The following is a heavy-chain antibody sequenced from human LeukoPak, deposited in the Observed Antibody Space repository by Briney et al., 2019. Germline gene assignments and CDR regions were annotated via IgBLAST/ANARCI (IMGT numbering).Heavy chain of an antibody. CDR3: ARAGFVGATAYGY. V-gene: IGHV4-4*07. Sequence: SGPGLVKPSETLSLTCTVSGGSMNSYYWSWVRQPAGKGLEWIGRLYISGSTTYNPSLKSRVTMSVDTSKNQFSLKLSSVTAADTAVYYCARAGFVGATAYGYWGQGTLVTVSS. CDR1: GGSMNSYY. D-gene: IGHD1-26*01. CDR2: LYISGST. J-gene: IGHJ4*02.